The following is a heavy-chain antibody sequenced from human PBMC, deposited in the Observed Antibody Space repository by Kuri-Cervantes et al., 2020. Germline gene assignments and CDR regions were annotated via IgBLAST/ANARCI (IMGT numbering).Heavy chain of an antibody. Sequence: SQTLSLTCAVYGGSFSGYYWSWIRQPPGKGLEWIGEINHSGNTNYNPSLKSRVTISVDTSKNQFSLKLSSVTAADTAVYYCARVHNSGYFDPWGQGTLVTVSS. CDR3: ARVHNSGYFDP. D-gene: IGHD5-12*01. V-gene: IGHV4-34*01. CDR2: INHSGNT. J-gene: IGHJ5*02. CDR1: GGSFSGYY.